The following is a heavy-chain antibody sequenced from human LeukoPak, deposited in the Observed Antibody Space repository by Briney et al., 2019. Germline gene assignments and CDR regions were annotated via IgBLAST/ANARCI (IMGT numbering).Heavy chain of an antibody. Sequence: GGSLRLSCAASGFTFSSYDMHWVRQATGKGLEWVSAIGTAGDTYYPGSVKGRFTISRENAKNSLYLQMNSLRAGDTAVYYCARGGVGATTLYYYYGMDVWGQGTTVTVSS. CDR3: ARGGVGATTLYYYYGMDV. J-gene: IGHJ6*02. CDR1: GFTFSSYD. V-gene: IGHV3-13*01. D-gene: IGHD1-26*01. CDR2: IGTAGDT.